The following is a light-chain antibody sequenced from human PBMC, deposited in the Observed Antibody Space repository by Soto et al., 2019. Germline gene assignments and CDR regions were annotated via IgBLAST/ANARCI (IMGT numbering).Light chain of an antibody. CDR3: QQGYTSAIT. CDR1: QTISTY. J-gene: IGKJ5*01. Sequence: DIQMTQSPSSLSASVGDRVTITCLASQTISTYLNWYQQKPGKAPKVLIYGASSLQSGVPTRFSGSGSGTDFTLTISSLQPEDSATYYCQQGYTSAITFGQGTRLEI. V-gene: IGKV1-39*01. CDR2: GAS.